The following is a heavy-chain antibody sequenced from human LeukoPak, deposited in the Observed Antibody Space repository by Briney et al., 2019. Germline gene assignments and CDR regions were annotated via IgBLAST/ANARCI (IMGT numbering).Heavy chain of an antibody. Sequence: GSLRLPCAASGFTFSDYWMTWVRQAPGKGPEWVANIKQDGSEKYYVDSVRGRFTISRDNAKNSLFLQMNSLRVEDTAVYYCARRGGSSSRRSPIDYWGQGTLVTVSS. CDR1: GFTFSDYW. CDR3: ARRGGSSSRRSPIDY. V-gene: IGHV3-7*01. D-gene: IGHD6-6*01. CDR2: IKQDGSEK. J-gene: IGHJ4*02.